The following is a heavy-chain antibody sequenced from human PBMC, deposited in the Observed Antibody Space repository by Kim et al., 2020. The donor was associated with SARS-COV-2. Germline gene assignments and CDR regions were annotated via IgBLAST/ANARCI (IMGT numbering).Heavy chain of an antibody. D-gene: IGHD3-3*01. CDR1: GFTFSNHA. CDR3: ASRNPYCYYTRCFITPIEY. V-gene: IGHV3-23*01. Sequence: GGSLRLSCAASGFTFSNHAMTWVRQAPGKGLEWVSSISGDGENTYYEDSVKGRFTISRDNSKNTLYLQMHSLRADDTATYFCASRNPYCYYTRCFITPIEYWGQGTLVTVSS. J-gene: IGHJ4*02. CDR2: ISGDGENT.